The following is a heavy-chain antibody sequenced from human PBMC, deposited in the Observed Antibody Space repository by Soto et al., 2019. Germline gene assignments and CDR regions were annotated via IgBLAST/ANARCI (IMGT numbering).Heavy chain of an antibody. CDR3: TSLYCGN. D-gene: IGHD3-16*02. CDR1: EFTFTSAW. CDR2: IKSKTDGGTT. Sequence: PGGSLRLSCAASEFTFTSAWMSWVRQAPGKGLEWVGRIKSKTDGGTTDYAAPVKGTFTISGDESQNTLYPQMNSLNTEGAAVYYCTSLYCGNWGQGTLVTVSS. V-gene: IGHV3-15*01. J-gene: IGHJ4*02.